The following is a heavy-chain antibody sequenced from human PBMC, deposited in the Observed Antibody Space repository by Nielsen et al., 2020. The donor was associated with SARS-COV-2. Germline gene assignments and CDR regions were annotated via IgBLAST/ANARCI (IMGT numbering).Heavy chain of an antibody. CDR3: AKLGRD. Sequence: GSLRLSCTVSGGSISGSGSYWGWIRQPPGKGLEWIGSIYYSGTTYYNPSLKSRVTISVDTSKNQLSLKLTSVTATDTAIYYCAKLGRDWGQGTLVVVSS. J-gene: IGHJ4*02. CDR2: IYYSGTT. D-gene: IGHD3-10*01. CDR1: GGSISGSGSY. V-gene: IGHV4-39*01.